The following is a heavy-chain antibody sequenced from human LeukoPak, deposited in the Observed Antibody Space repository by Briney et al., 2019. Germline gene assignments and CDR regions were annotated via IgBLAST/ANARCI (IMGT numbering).Heavy chain of an antibody. CDR2: FDPEDGET. J-gene: IGHJ4*02. D-gene: IGHD6-19*01. Sequence: ASVKVSCKASGYTFTSYYMHWVRQAPGKGLEWMGGFDPEDGETIYAQKFQGRVTMTEDTSTDTAYMELSSLRSEDTAVYYCATGSGWYSPYFDYWGQGTLVTVSS. V-gene: IGHV1-24*01. CDR1: GYTFTSYY. CDR3: ATGSGWYSPYFDY.